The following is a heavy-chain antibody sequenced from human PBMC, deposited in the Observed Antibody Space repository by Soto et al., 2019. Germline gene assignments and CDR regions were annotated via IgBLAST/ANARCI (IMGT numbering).Heavy chain of an antibody. CDR2: ITDTGGDS. D-gene: IGHD3-10*01. V-gene: IGHV3-23*01. Sequence: PGGSLRLSCAASGFTFSSNAMNWVRQAPGKGLEWVSVITDTGGDSPYADSVKGRFTISRDNSKYTLYLQMTSLRAEDTDIYYCARASGESYPGSRVFDSWGQGTRVTVSS. J-gene: IGHJ4*02. CDR1: GFTFSSNA. CDR3: ARASGESYPGSRVFDS.